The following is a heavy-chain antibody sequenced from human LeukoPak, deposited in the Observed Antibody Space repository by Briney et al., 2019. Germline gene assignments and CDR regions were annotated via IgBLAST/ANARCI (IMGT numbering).Heavy chain of an antibody. V-gene: IGHV1-18*01. CDR2: ISAYNGNT. J-gene: IGHJ4*02. CDR1: GYTFTSYG. CDR3: ARDNQHSSSFDY. Sequence: ASVKVSCKASGYTFTSYGISWVRQAPGQGLEWMGWISAYNGNTNYAQKLQGRATMTTDTSTSTAYMELRSLRSDDTAVYYRARDNQHSSSFDYWGQGTLVTVSS. D-gene: IGHD6-6*01.